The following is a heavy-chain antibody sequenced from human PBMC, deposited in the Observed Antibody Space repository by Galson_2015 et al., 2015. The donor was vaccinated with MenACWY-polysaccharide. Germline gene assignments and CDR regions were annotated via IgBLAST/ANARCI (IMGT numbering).Heavy chain of an antibody. V-gene: IGHV3-15*01. Sequence: SLRLSCAASGFTFSNAWMNWVRQAPGKGLEWVGRIRSNIYGGTADYAAPVKGRFTISRGDSKNTLYLQMNSLNTEDTALYYCTTGGGPYTLWTGGAFDIWGQGTMVTVSS. CDR3: TTGGGPYTLWTGGAFDI. CDR2: IRSNIYGGTA. J-gene: IGHJ3*02. CDR1: GFTFSNAW. D-gene: IGHD2-2*02.